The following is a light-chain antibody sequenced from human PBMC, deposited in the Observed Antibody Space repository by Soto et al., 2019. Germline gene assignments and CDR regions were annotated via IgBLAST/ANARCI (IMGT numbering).Light chain of an antibody. CDR1: EDISDY. Sequence: DIPMTQSPSSLSASVGDRVTITCQASEDISDYLNWYQQKPGKTPKLLIYDASLLETGVPSRFSGSGSGTDFTFTISSLQPEDIATYYCQQYTSLPRTFGHGTKLAIK. J-gene: IGKJ2*01. V-gene: IGKV1-33*01. CDR3: QQYTSLPRT. CDR2: DAS.